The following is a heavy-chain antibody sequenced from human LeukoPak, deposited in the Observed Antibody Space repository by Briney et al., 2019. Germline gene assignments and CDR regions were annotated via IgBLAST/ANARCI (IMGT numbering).Heavy chain of an antibody. Sequence: GGSLRLSCAASGFTFDDYAMHWVRQAPGKGLEWVSLISGDGGSTYYADSVKGRFTISRDNSKNSLYLQMNSLRTEDTALYYCAKDLAHIVVVVAATVVDYYYDGMDVWGQGTTVTVSS. CDR3: AKDLAHIVVVVAATVVDYYYDGMDV. CDR1: GFTFDDYA. V-gene: IGHV3-43*02. J-gene: IGHJ6*02. D-gene: IGHD2-15*01. CDR2: ISGDGGST.